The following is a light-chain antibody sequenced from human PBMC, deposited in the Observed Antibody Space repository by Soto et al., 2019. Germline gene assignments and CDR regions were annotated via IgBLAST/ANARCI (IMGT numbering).Light chain of an antibody. V-gene: IGKV3-20*01. CDR1: QTLSSSH. CDR3: QHYDSSLRT. CDR2: GAS. J-gene: IGKJ1*01. Sequence: SVLTQSQGTLSLSPGERATLSCRASQTLSSSHLAWYQQKPGQAPRLLIYGASSRATDIPDRFSGSGSGADFTLTISSLKPEDFAVYYCQHYDSSLRTFGQGTKVEIK.